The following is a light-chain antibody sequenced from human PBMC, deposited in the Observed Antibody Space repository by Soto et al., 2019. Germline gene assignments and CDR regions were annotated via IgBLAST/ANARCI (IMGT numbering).Light chain of an antibody. J-gene: IGKJ3*01. CDR1: QSVSSSY. V-gene: IGKV3-20*01. CDR2: GAS. Sequence: EIVLTQSPGTLSLSPGERATLSCRASQSVSSSYLAWYQQKPGQAPRLLIYGASGRATGIPDRFSGSGSGTAFTLTISRREPEDFAVYYCQQYGSSPIFTFGPGTKVDIK. CDR3: QQYGSSPIFT.